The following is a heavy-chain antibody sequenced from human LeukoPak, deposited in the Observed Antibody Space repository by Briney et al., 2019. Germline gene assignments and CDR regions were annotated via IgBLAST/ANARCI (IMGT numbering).Heavy chain of an antibody. J-gene: IGHJ5*02. CDR2: INHSGST. D-gene: IGHD2-2*01. CDR1: GGSFSGYY. CDR3: ARPEGYCSSTSCYGWFDP. Sequence: SETLSLTCAVYGGSFSGYYWSWIRQPPEKGLEWIGEINHSGSTSYHPSLQSRVTISVDTSKNQFSLKLSSVTAADTAVYYCARPEGYCSSTSCYGWFDPWGQGTLVTVSS. V-gene: IGHV4-34*01.